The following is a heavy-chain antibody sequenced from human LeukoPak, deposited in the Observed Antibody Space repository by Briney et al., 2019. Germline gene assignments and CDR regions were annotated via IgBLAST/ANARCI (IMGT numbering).Heavy chain of an antibody. V-gene: IGHV4-39*01. J-gene: IGHJ4*02. CDR3: ASGPRRVTKDY. CDR2: IDYSGST. CDR1: GGSISSSSYF. Sequence: SETLSLTCTVSGGSISSSSYFWGWIRQPPGKGLEWIGSIDYSGSTFYNPSLKSRVTISADTSKKQFSLKLSSVTAADTVVYYCASGPRRVTKDYWGQGTLVTVSS. D-gene: IGHD4-17*01.